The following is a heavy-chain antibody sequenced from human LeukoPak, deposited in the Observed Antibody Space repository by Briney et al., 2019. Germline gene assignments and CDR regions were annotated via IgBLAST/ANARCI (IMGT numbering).Heavy chain of an antibody. CDR2: GFYSGST. J-gene: IGHJ4*02. V-gene: IGHV4-39*06. CDR1: GVSMSSSSHY. Sequence: SETLSLTCTVSGVSMSSSSHYWGWIRQPPGKGLEWIGSGFYSGSTYYNPSLKSRVTISVDTSKNHFPLNLTSVTAADTAVYYCARDPIYSFSSGWYSATYWGQGILVTVSS. CDR3: ARDPIYSFSSGWYSATY. D-gene: IGHD6-19*01.